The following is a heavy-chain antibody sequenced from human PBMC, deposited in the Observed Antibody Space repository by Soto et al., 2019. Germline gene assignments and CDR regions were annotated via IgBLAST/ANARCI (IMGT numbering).Heavy chain of an antibody. CDR2: IIPIFGTA. CDR3: ARRANYDRSGYYYFY. Sequence: SVKVSCKASGGTFNNYAISWVRQAPGQGLEWMGGIIPIFGTANYAQKFQGRVTITADESTSTAYMELRSLRSEDTAVYYCARRANYDRSGYYYFYWGQGTLVTVYS. CDR1: GGTFNNYA. D-gene: IGHD3-22*01. V-gene: IGHV1-69*13. J-gene: IGHJ4*02.